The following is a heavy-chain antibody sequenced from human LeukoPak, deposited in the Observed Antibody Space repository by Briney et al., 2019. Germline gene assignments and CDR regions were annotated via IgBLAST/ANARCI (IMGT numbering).Heavy chain of an antibody. CDR2: INPNSGGT. D-gene: IGHD2-2*01. Sequence: ASVKVSCKASGYTFTGYYMHWVRQAPGQELEWMGWINPNSGGTNYAQKFQGRVTMTRDTSISTAYMELSRLRSDDTAVYYCARAYCSSTSCRPDYGMDVWGQGTTVTVSS. CDR3: ARAYCSSTSCRPDYGMDV. CDR1: GYTFTGYY. V-gene: IGHV1-2*02. J-gene: IGHJ6*02.